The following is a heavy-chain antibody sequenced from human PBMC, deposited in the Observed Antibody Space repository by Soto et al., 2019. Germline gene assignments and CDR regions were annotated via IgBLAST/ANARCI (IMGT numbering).Heavy chain of an antibody. D-gene: IGHD3-3*01. J-gene: IGHJ6*03. CDR2: IYYSGSI. CDR3: ARGDFWSGYYRYYYYYYMDV. Sequence: SETLSLTCTVSGGSISSYYWSWIRQPPGKGLEWIGYIYYSGSINYNPSLKSRVTISVDTSKNQFSLKLSSVTAADTAVYYCARGDFWSGYYRYYYYYYMDVWGKGTTVTV. CDR1: GGSISSYY. V-gene: IGHV4-59*01.